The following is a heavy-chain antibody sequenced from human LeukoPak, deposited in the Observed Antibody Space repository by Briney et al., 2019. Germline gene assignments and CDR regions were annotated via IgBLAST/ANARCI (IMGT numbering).Heavy chain of an antibody. J-gene: IGHJ4*02. Sequence: SETLSLTCTVSGDSSSSGDYFWNWIRQPPGKGLEWIGYIYYSGSTYYNPSLKSRVTISVDKSKNHFSLELTSVTAADTAVYYCTCHSGWSGPSEWGQGTLVIVSS. CDR2: IYYSGST. V-gene: IGHV4-31*09. D-gene: IGHD6-19*01. CDR3: TCHSGWSGPSE. CDR1: GDSSSSGDYF.